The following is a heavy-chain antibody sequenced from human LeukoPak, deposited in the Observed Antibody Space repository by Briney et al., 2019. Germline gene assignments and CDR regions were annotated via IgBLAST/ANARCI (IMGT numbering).Heavy chain of an antibody. D-gene: IGHD3-16*01. V-gene: IGHV4-59*08. Sequence: SETLSLTCTVSGVTISSYYWSWLRQPPGKGLEWIGNIYYSGSTSYNPSLKSRVTISVDTSKNQFSLRLTSVTAADTAVYYCARHMVTFGGVSAPDYWGQGTLVIVSS. CDR1: GVTISSYY. J-gene: IGHJ4*02. CDR3: ARHMVTFGGVSAPDY. CDR2: IYYSGST.